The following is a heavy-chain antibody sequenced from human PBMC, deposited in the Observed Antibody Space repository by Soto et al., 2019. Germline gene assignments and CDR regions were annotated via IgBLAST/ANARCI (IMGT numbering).Heavy chain of an antibody. CDR3: ARRYGVYFDY. Sequence: PSETLSLTCTVSGGSISSYYRSWIRQPPGKGLEWIGYIYYSGSTNYNPSLKSRVTISVDTSKNQFSLKLSSVTAADTAVYYCARRYGVYFDYWGQGTLVTVSS. D-gene: IGHD4-17*01. CDR1: GGSISSYY. J-gene: IGHJ4*02. V-gene: IGHV4-59*08. CDR2: IYYSGST.